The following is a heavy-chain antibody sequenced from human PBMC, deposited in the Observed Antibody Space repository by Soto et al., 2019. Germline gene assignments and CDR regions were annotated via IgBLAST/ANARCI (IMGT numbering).Heavy chain of an antibody. CDR1: GYTFTSYD. Sequence: ASVKVSCKTSGYTFTSYDINWVRQATGQGLEWMGWMNPNSGNTAYAQKFLGRVTMTRNTSISTAYMELSSLRSEDTAVYYCARERTRGFYPWGQGTLVTVSS. CDR2: MNPNSGNT. J-gene: IGHJ5*02. V-gene: IGHV1-8*01. CDR3: ARERTRGFYP.